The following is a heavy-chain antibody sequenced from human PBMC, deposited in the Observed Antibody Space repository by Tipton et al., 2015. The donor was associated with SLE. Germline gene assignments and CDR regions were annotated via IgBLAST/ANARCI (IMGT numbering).Heavy chain of an antibody. CDR1: GGSVNSGLYY. Sequence: TLSLTFTVSGGSVNSGLYYWSWVRQPAGEGLVWIGRIYSSGSPNYNPSLKSRVSISLDTSKNQFSLKLNSVTAADTAVYYCATYSGWFHTWGHGALVTVSS. D-gene: IGHD4-11*01. CDR3: ATYSGWFHT. V-gene: IGHV4-61*02. CDR2: IYSSGSP. J-gene: IGHJ5*01.